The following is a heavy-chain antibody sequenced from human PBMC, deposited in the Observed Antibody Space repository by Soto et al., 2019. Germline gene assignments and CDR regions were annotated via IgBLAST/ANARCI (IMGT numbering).Heavy chain of an antibody. J-gene: IGHJ3*02. D-gene: IGHD2-8*01. CDR2: INAGNGNT. CDR1: GYTFTSYA. V-gene: IGHV1-3*01. Sequence: QVQLVQSGAEVKKPGASVKVSCKASGYTFTSYAMHWVRQAPGQRLEWMGWINAGNGNTKYSQKFQGRVTITRDTSASRAYMELSSLRTEDTAVYYCARDQMVGLLAFDIWGLGTMVAVSS. CDR3: ARDQMVGLLAFDI.